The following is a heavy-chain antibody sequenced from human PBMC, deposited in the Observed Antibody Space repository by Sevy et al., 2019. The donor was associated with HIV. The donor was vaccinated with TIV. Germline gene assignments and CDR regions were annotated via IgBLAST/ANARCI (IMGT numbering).Heavy chain of an antibody. V-gene: IGHV3-64D*06. Sequence: GGSLRLSCSASGFTFCSYAMHWVRQAPGKGLEYVSAISSNGGSTYYADSVKGRFTISRDNSKNTLYLQMSSLRAEDTAVYYCVKERTGSSWYVRESDYWGQGTLVTVSS. CDR2: ISSNGGST. J-gene: IGHJ4*02. D-gene: IGHD6-13*01. CDR3: VKERTGSSWYVRESDY. CDR1: GFTFCSYA.